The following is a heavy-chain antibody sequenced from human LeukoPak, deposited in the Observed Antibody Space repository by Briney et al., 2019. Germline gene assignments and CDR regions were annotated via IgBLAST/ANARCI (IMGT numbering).Heavy chain of an antibody. CDR1: GGSINSYY. Sequence: SETLSLTCTVSGGSINSYYWSWIRQPPGKGLEWIGYIYYSGSTNYNPSLKSRVTISVDTSKNQFSLRLSSVTAADTAVYYCARDLFEATIPITRYYFDYWGQGTLVTVSS. CDR3: ARDLFEATIPITRYYFDY. V-gene: IGHV4-59*01. J-gene: IGHJ4*02. CDR2: IYYSGST. D-gene: IGHD5-24*01.